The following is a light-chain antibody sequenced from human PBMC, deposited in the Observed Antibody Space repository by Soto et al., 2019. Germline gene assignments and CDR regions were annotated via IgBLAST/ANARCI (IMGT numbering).Light chain of an antibody. J-gene: IGLJ2*01. CDR1: SGHSSYV. V-gene: IGLV4-69*01. Sequence: QPVLTQSPSASASLGASVKLTCTLSSGHSSYVIAWHQQQPEKGPRYLMKLHSDGSHNKGDGIPDRFSGSSSGAERYLTISSLQSEDEADYYCQTWGTGIVVFGGGTQLTVL. CDR3: QTWGTGIVV. CDR2: LHSDGSH.